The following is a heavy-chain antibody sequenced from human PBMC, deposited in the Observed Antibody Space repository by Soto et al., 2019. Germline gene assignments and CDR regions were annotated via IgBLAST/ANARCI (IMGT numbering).Heavy chain of an antibody. CDR3: AREGYYDSREGFDY. Sequence: EVQLVESGGGLVQPGGSLRLSCAASGFTFSSYSMNWVRQAPGKGLEWVSYISSSSSTIYYADSVKGRFTISRDNAKNSLYLQMNSLRDEDTAVYYCAREGYYDSREGFDYWGQGTLVTVSS. V-gene: IGHV3-48*02. CDR1: GFTFSSYS. D-gene: IGHD3-22*01. J-gene: IGHJ4*02. CDR2: ISSSSSTI.